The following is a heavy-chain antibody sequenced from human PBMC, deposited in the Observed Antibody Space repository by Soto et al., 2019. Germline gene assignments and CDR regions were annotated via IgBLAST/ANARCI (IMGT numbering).Heavy chain of an antibody. V-gene: IGHV3-48*02. J-gene: IGHJ4*02. CDR1: GFTFSSYS. Sequence: EVQLVESGGGLVQPGGSLRLSCAASGFTFSSYSMNWVRQAPGKGLEWLSYISSSISTMHYADSVKGRFTISRDNXXNSLYLQINSLGDEDTAVYYCAREVRDTAVADFDYWGQGTLVTVSS. CDR3: AREVRDTAVADFDY. CDR2: ISSSISTM. D-gene: IGHD5-18*01.